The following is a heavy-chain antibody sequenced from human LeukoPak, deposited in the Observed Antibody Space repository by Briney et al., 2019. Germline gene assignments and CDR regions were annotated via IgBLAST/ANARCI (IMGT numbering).Heavy chain of an antibody. CDR3: ARDPRWLTPDCTSTSCHVNWFDP. Sequence: SETLSLTCTVSGGSISSYYWSWIRQPPGKGLEWIGDINHSGSTNYNPSLKSRVTISVDTSKNQFSLKLSSVTAADTAVYYCARDPRWLTPDCTSTSCHVNWFDPWGQGTLVTVSS. V-gene: IGHV4-59*12. D-gene: IGHD2-2*01. CDR2: INHSGST. J-gene: IGHJ5*02. CDR1: GGSISSYY.